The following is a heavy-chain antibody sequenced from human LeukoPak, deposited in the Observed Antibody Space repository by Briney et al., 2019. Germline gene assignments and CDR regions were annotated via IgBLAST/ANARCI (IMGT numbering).Heavy chain of an antibody. CDR3: ARSSLVVAATHNWFDP. CDR2: MNPNSGNT. V-gene: IGHV1-8*01. J-gene: IGHJ5*02. CDR1: GYTFTSYD. Sequence: ASVKVSCKASGYTFTSYDINWVRQATGQGLEWMGWMNPNSGNTGYAQKFQGRVTMTRNTSISTAYMELSSLGSEDTAVYYCARSSLVVAATHNWFDPWGQGTLVTVSS. D-gene: IGHD2-15*01.